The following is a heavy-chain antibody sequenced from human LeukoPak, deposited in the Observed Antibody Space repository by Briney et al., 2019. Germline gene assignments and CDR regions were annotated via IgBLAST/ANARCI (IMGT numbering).Heavy chain of an antibody. Sequence: ASVKVSCKAPGYTFTGYYMHWVRQAPGQGLEWMGWINPNSGGTNYAQKFQGRVTMTGDTSISTAYMELSGLRSDDTAVYFCARAPLFSNGYYYFDYWGQGTLVTVSS. D-gene: IGHD6-19*01. CDR2: INPNSGGT. V-gene: IGHV1-2*02. CDR3: ARAPLFSNGYYYFDY. J-gene: IGHJ4*02. CDR1: GYTFTGYY.